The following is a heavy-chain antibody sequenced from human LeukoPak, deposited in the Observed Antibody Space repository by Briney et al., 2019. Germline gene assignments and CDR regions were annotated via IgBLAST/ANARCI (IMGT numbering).Heavy chain of an antibody. Sequence: GESLKISCKGSGYSFTSYWIGWVRQMPGKGLEWMGIIYPGDSDTRYSPSFQGQVTISADKSISTAYLQWSSLKDSDTAMYYCASTIFGVVIPNGAFDIWGQGTMVTVSS. J-gene: IGHJ3*02. CDR3: ASTIFGVVIPNGAFDI. CDR2: IYPGDSDT. V-gene: IGHV5-51*01. D-gene: IGHD3-3*01. CDR1: GYSFTSYW.